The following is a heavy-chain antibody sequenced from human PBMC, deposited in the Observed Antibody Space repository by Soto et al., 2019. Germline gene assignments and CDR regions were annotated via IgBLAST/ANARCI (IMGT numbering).Heavy chain of an antibody. Sequence: PGGSLSLSCAAPEFTFSSYAMSWVRQAPGKGLEWVSCFSGSDNRIYYADSVKGRFTISRDNSKNTLYLQMNTLRAEDTGVYYCAKGTGGSCYSASDYRGQGTQVTVSS. CDR3: AKGTGGSCYSASDY. CDR1: EFTFSSYA. D-gene: IGHD2-15*01. J-gene: IGHJ4*02. V-gene: IGHV3-23*01. CDR2: FSGSDNRI.